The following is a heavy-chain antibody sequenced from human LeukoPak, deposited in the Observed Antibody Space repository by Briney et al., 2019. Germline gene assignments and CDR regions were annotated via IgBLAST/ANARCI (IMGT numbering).Heavy chain of an antibody. J-gene: IGHJ6*02. CDR1: GYTFTSYY. Sequence: ASVKVSCKASGYTFTSYYMHWVRQAPGQGLERMGIINPSGGSTSYAQKFQGRVTMTRDTSTSTVYMELSSLRSEDTAVYYCARDTSVKTYYDFWSAPSGYYYYGMDVWGQGTTVTVSS. V-gene: IGHV1-46*01. D-gene: IGHD3-3*01. CDR3: ARDTSVKTYYDFWSAPSGYYYYGMDV. CDR2: INPSGGST.